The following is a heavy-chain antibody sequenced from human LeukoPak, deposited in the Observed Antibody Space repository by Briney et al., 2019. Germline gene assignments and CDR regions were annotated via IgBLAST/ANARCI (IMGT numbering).Heavy chain of an antibody. D-gene: IGHD3-10*01. CDR1: GGTFSSYA. Sequence: EASVKVSCKASGGTFSSYAISWVRQAPGQWLEWMGGIIPIFGTANYAQKSQGRVTITTDESTSTAYMELSSLRSEDTAVYYCARDGITISARDAFDIWGQGTMVTVSS. J-gene: IGHJ3*02. CDR3: ARDGITISARDAFDI. CDR2: IIPIFGTA. V-gene: IGHV1-69*05.